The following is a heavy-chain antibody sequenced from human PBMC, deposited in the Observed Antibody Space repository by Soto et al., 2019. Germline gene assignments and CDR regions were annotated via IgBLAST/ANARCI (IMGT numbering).Heavy chain of an antibody. D-gene: IGHD6-19*01. CDR1: GFTFSSYG. CDR3: GRSRGSDWGAVDY. V-gene: IGHV3-33*03. J-gene: IGHJ4*02. CDR2: IWYDGINK. Sequence: QVQVVESGGGVVQPGRSLRLSCAASGFTFSSYGMHWVRQAPGKGLEWVAVIWYDGINKYYADSVKVRFTISRDNSKNKLYLQMNSLRADDTAVYYCGRSRGSDWGAVDYWGQGTLVTVSS.